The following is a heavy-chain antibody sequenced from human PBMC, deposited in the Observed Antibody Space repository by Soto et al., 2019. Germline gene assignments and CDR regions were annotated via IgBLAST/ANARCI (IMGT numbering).Heavy chain of an antibody. D-gene: IGHD2-2*01. J-gene: IGHJ4*02. Sequence: GGSLRLSCVGSGFTFSSYGMHWVRQAPGKGLECVAVISDTGSSHYYAASVEGRFTISRENSKNTLSLHMDRLRVEDTAVYYCAEDRGGDCPDKSCYFGADYWGQGTPVTVSS. CDR3: AEDRGGDCPDKSCYFGADY. V-gene: IGHV3-30*18. CDR1: GFTFSSYG. CDR2: ISDTGSSH.